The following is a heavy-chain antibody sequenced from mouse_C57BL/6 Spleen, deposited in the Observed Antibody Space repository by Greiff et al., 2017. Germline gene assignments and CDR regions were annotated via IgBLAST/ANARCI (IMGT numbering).Heavy chain of an antibody. J-gene: IGHJ1*03. CDR1: GYTFTTYP. V-gene: IGHV1-47*01. CDR2: FHPYNDDT. CDR3: ARAYYGSSYAWYFDV. D-gene: IGHD1-1*01. Sequence: VQLVESGAELVKPGASVKMSCKASGYTFTTYPIEWMKQNHGKSLEWIGNFHPYNDDTKYNEKFKGKATLTVEKSSSTVYLELSRLTSDDSAVYYCARAYYGSSYAWYFDVWGTGTTVTVSS.